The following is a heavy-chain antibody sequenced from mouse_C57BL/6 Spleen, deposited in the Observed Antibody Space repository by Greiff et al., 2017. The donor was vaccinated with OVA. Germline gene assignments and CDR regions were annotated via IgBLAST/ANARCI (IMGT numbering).Heavy chain of an antibody. V-gene: IGHV5-4*01. CDR3: ARDYSNYPAWFAD. D-gene: IGHD2-5*01. J-gene: IGHJ3*01. Sequence: EVKLVESGGGLVKPGGSLKLSCAASGFTFSSYAMSWVRPTPEKRLEWVATISDGGSYTYYPDNVKGRFTISRYNAKNNLYLQMSHLTSEDTAMYYCARDYSNYPAWFADWGQGTLVTVSA. CDR1: GFTFSSYA. CDR2: ISDGGSYT.